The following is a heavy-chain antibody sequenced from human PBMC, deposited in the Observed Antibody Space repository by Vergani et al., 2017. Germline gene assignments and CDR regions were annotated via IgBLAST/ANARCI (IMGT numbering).Heavy chain of an antibody. V-gene: IGHV1-24*01. CDR3: ATELRVGGPLFPDAFDI. CDR2: FDPEDGGT. CDR1: GYTLTELS. D-gene: IGHD2-15*01. J-gene: IGHJ3*02. Sequence: QVPLVQSGAEVKKPGASVKVSCKVSGYTLTELSMHWVRQAPGKGLEWMGGFDPEDGGTIYAKKFQGGVTMTEDTSTDTAYMELSSLRSEDTAVYYCATELRVGGPLFPDAFDIWGQGIMVTVSS.